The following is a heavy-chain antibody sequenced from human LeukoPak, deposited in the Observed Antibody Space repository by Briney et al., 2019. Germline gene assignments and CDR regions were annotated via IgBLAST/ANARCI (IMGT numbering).Heavy chain of an antibody. CDR2: IYYSGST. Sequence: SETLFLTCTVSGGSISSSSYYWGWIRQPPGKGLEWIGSIYYSGSTYYNPSLKSRVTISVDTSKNQFSLKPSSVTAADTAVYYCARERGSTDNWFDPWGQGTLVTVSS. J-gene: IGHJ5*02. CDR3: ARERGSTDNWFDP. V-gene: IGHV4-39*07. CDR1: GGSISSSSYY. D-gene: IGHD1-26*01.